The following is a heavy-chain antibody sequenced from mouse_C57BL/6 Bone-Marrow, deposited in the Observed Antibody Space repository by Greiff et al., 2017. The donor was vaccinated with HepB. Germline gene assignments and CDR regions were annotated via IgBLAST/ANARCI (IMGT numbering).Heavy chain of an antibody. CDR2: IYPRSGNT. CDR3: ARGEDYYGSSLYAMDY. J-gene: IGHJ4*01. CDR1: GYTFTSYG. D-gene: IGHD1-1*01. V-gene: IGHV1-81*01. Sequence: QVQLQQSGAELARPGASVKLSCKASGYTFTSYGISWVKQRTGQGLEWIGEIYPRSGNTYYNEKFKGKATLTADKSSSTAYMELRSLTSEDSAVYFCARGEDYYGSSLYAMDYWGQGTSGTVSS.